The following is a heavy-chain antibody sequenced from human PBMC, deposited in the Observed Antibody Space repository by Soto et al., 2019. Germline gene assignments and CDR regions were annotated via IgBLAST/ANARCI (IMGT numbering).Heavy chain of an antibody. J-gene: IGHJ4*01. D-gene: IGHD2-15*01. CDR1: VFSVHTTYC. CDR2: INPNRGDT. V-gene: IGHV1-2*02. Sequence: QVQLVQSGAEVKKPGASVKVSCKASVFSVHTTYCIHWARRAPGQGLEWMGSINPNRGDTNYAQNFQGRVTMTRDASIRAAYMEVSSLTSDDTAVYYCGSPRSGPSPDVGHWGHGTVVTVSS. CDR3: GSPRSGPSPDVGH.